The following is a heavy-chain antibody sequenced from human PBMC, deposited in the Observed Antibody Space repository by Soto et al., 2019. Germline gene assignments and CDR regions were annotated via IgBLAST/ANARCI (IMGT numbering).Heavy chain of an antibody. V-gene: IGHV1-69*01. Sequence: QVQLVQSGADVKKPGSSVKVSCKASGGTFSSYAISWVRQAPGQGLEWMGGIIPIFGTTNYAQKFQGRVTITADESTSTAYMELSSLRSEDTAVYYCAIGWAVAGTRIDQYYYGMDIWGQGTKVTVSS. J-gene: IGHJ6*02. CDR3: AIGWAVAGTRIDQYYYGMDI. CDR2: IIPIFGTT. D-gene: IGHD6-19*01. CDR1: GGTFSSYA.